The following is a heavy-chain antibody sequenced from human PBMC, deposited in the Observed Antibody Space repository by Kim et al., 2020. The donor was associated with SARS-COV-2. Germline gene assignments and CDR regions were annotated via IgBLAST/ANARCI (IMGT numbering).Heavy chain of an antibody. J-gene: IGHJ4*02. CDR3: AKPGCGELLWSFDY. CDR1: GFTFSSSA. D-gene: IGHD3-10*01. V-gene: IGHV3-23*01. Sequence: GGSLRLSCAASGFTFSSSAMSWVRQAPGKGLEWVSAISGSGGSTYYADSVKGRFTISRDNSKNTLYLQMNSLRAEDTAVYYCAKPGCGELLWSFDYWGQGTLVTVSS. CDR2: ISGSGGST.